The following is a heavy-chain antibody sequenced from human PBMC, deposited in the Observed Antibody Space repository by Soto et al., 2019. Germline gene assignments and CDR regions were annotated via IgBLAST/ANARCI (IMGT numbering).Heavy chain of an antibody. D-gene: IGHD4-17*01. CDR1: GVRIGSCA. Sequence: GASAAVSCEASGVRIGSCAISWVRQAPGQGLEWMGGIIPIFGTANYAQKFQGRVTITADESTSTAYMELSSLRSEDTAVYYCARGRKRDYGENEFDPWGQGTLVTVSS. J-gene: IGHJ5*02. CDR3: ARGRKRDYGENEFDP. V-gene: IGHV1-69*13. CDR2: IIPIFGTA.